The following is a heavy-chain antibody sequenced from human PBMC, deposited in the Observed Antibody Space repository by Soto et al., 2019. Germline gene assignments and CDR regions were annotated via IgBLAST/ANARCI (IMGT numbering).Heavy chain of an antibody. Sequence: QVQLVQSGAEVKKPGASVKVSCKASGYTFTSYDINWVRQATGQGLEWMGWMNPNSGNTGYAQKFQGRVTMTRNTSLSTAYMELSSLRSEDTAVYYCARGGVAAAGIDGYCYYYYMDVWGKGTTVAVSS. CDR1: GYTFTSYD. D-gene: IGHD6-13*01. J-gene: IGHJ6*03. CDR3: ARGGVAAAGIDGYCYYYYMDV. V-gene: IGHV1-8*01. CDR2: MNPNSGNT.